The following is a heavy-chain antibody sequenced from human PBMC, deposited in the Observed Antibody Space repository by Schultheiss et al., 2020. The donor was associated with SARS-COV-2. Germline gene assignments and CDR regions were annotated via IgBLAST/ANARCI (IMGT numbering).Heavy chain of an antibody. D-gene: IGHD3-3*01. CDR1: GDSFRGSTHH. V-gene: IGHV4-39*07. Sequence: SETLSLTCTVSGDSFRGSTHHWAWIRQPPGKGLEWIGSIYHSGSTYSNPSLESRLTLSGDTSKNQFSLDLTSVTAADTAVYYCARTWERFTIFGDWGQGMVVTVAS. CDR3: ARTWERFTIFGD. CDR2: IYHSGST. J-gene: IGHJ4*01.